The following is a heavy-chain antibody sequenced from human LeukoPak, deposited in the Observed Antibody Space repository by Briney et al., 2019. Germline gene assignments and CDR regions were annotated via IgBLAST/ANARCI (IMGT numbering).Heavy chain of an antibody. Sequence: PSETLSLTCTVSGDSISSYYWSWIRQPPGKGLEWIGYIYYSGSTNYNPSLKSRVTISVDTSKNQFSLKLSSVTAADTAMYYCARYIWGSYPTFEDYWGQGSLVTVSS. CDR1: GDSISSYY. CDR2: IYYSGST. J-gene: IGHJ4*02. CDR3: ARYIWGSYPTFEDY. D-gene: IGHD3-16*02. V-gene: IGHV4-59*01.